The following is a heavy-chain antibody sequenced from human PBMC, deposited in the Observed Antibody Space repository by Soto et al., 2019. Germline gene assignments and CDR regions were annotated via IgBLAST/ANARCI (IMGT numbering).Heavy chain of an antibody. CDR1: GDGVSSNSAA. D-gene: IGHD6-13*01. J-gene: IGHJ5*02. CDR3: AREGRTAAGSNWFDP. V-gene: IGHV6-1*01. CDR2: TYYRSKWYN. Sequence: PSQTLSLTCAISGDGVSSNSAAWNWVRQSPSRGLEWLGRTYYRSKWYNDYAVSVKSRITINPDTSKNQFSLQLNSVTPEDTAVYYCAREGRTAAGSNWFDPWGQGTLVTVSS.